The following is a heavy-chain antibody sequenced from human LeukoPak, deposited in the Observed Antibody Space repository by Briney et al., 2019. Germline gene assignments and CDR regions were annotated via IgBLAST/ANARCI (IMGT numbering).Heavy chain of an antibody. CDR1: GFTYSSYA. V-gene: IGHV3-23*01. J-gene: IGHJ4*02. D-gene: IGHD2-2*01. Sequence: GGSLRLSCAVSGFTYSSYAMSWVRQAPGKGLEWVSSISGSGGSTYYADSVKGRFTISRDDSKNTLYLQMNSLRAEDTAVYYCAKGGLGCSSTSCFDYWGQGTLVTVSS. CDR2: ISGSGGST. CDR3: AKGGLGCSSTSCFDY.